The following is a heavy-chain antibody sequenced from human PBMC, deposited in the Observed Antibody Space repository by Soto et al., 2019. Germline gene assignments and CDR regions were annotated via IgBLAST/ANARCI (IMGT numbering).Heavy chain of an antibody. D-gene: IGHD3-10*01. CDR1: GFTVSSNY. J-gene: IGHJ4*02. V-gene: IGHV3-66*01. Sequence: EVQLVESGGGLVQPGGSLRLSCAVSGFTVSSNYMSWVRQAPGKGLEWVSVIYSGGSTYYADSVKGRFTISRDNSKNTLSLQMNSLRAEDTAVYYCARATYYYASGSDRFDYWGQGTLVTVSS. CDR3: ARATYYYASGSDRFDY. CDR2: IYSGGST.